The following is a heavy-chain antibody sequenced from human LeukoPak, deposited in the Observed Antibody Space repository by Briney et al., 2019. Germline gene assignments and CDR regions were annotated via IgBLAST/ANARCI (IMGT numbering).Heavy chain of an antibody. CDR2: INHSGST. D-gene: IGHD3-10*01. Sequence: PSETLSLTCTVSGYSFSSDYYWGWIRQPPGKGLEWIAEINHSGSTKYNPSLKSRVTISVDTSKNQFSLKLTSVTAADTAVYYCAAVPESYYTVYYFNYWGQGTLVTVSS. CDR1: GYSFSSDYY. J-gene: IGHJ4*02. CDR3: AAVPESYYTVYYFNY. V-gene: IGHV4-38-2*02.